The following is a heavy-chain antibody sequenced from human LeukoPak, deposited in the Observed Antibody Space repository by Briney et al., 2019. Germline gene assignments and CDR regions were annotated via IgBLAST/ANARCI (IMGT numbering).Heavy chain of an antibody. CDR1: GFTFSSYW. J-gene: IGHJ4*02. Sequence: PGGSLRLSCATPGFTFSSYWMGWVRQAPGKGLQWVGNIKEDGSHLYYLDSVKGRFTISRDNARNSLHLQMNSLRAEDTAVYFCARVICDYVWGSYRCHFDYWGQGTLVSVSS. D-gene: IGHD3-16*02. CDR3: ARVICDYVWGSYRCHFDY. V-gene: IGHV3-7*01. CDR2: IKEDGSHL.